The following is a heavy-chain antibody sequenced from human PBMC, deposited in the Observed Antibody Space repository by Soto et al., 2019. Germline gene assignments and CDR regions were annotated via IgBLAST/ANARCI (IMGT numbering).Heavy chain of an antibody. CDR1: GDSVSSNSAA. CDR3: ARVVSCQLLEEYYGMDV. CDR2: TYYRSKWYN. V-gene: IGHV6-1*01. D-gene: IGHD2-2*01. J-gene: IGHJ6*02. Sequence: SQTLSLTCAISGDSVSSNSAAWNWIRQSPSRGLEWLGRTYYRSKWYNDYAVSVKSRITINPDTSKNQFSLQLNSVTPEDTAVYYCARVVSCQLLEEYYGMDVWGQGTTVTVSS.